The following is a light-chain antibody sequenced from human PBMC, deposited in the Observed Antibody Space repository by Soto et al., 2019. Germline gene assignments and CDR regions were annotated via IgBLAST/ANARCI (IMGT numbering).Light chain of an antibody. V-gene: IGLV3-1*01. CDR2: QDS. CDR3: QAWDSSVYV. Sequence: SYELTQPPSVSVSPGQTASITCSGDKLGDKYACWYQQKPGQSPVLVIYQDSKRPSGIPERFSGSNSGNTATLTISGTQAMEEADYYCQAWDSSVYVFGTGTKLTVL. CDR1: KLGDKY. J-gene: IGLJ1*01.